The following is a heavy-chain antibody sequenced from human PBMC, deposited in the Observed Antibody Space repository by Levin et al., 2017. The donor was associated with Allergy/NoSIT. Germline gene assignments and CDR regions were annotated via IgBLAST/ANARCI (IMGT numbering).Heavy chain of an antibody. J-gene: IGHJ5*01. CDR3: ARGPPLAS. CDR1: GDSISSGTYS. V-gene: IGHV4-30-2*01. Sequence: TSETLSLTCTVSGDSISSGTYSWSWIRKPPGKGLEWIGYINHSGFTYFNPSLESRVTISLDRPKNQFSLKVSSVTAADTAIYYCARGPPLASWGQGLLVTVSS. CDR2: INHSGFT.